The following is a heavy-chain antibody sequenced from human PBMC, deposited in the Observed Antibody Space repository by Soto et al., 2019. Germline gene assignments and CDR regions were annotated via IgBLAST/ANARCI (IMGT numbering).Heavy chain of an antibody. CDR3: ARSQGSSTSLEIYYYYYYGMDV. J-gene: IGHJ6*02. CDR2: IIPISDTT. V-gene: IGHV1-69*01. D-gene: IGHD2-2*01. Sequence: QVQLVQSGAEVKKPGSSVKVSCKASGGTFSSYAISWVRQAPGQGLEWMGGIIPISDTTNYPQKFQGRVTITTDEATSTAYMEPSSLRSEDTAVYYCARSQGSSTSLEIYYYYYYGMDVWGQGTTVTVSS. CDR1: GGTFSSYA.